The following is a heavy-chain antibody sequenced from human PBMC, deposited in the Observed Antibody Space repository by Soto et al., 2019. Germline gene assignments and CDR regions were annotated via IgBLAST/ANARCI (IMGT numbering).Heavy chain of an antibody. CDR2: ISAPNGNT. D-gene: IGHD1-1*01. CDR1: GYTFTSYG. Sequence: QVHLVQSGAEVKKPGASVKVSCKGSGYTFTSYGITWVRQAPGQGLEWMGWISAPNGNTDYAQRLQGRVTVTRDTSTSTAYMELRSLRSDDTAVYYCARGRYGDYWGQGALVTVSS. V-gene: IGHV1-18*01. J-gene: IGHJ4*02. CDR3: ARGRYGDY.